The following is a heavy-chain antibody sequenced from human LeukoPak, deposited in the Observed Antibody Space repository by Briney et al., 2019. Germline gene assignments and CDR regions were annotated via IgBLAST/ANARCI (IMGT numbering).Heavy chain of an antibody. D-gene: IGHD6-25*01. Sequence: SQTLSLTYAISGDSVSSNNAAWTWIRQSPSRGLEWLGRTYYRSKWYSSYAVSVKSRITINPDTSKNQFSLHLNSVTPEDTAMYYCARTNGGYVDVWGQGTTVIVSS. J-gene: IGHJ6*02. CDR2: TYYRSKWYS. V-gene: IGHV6-1*01. CDR1: GDSVSSNNAA. CDR3: ARTNGGYVDV.